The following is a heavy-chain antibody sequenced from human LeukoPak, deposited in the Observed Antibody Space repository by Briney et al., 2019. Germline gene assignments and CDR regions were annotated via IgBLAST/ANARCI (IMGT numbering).Heavy chain of an antibody. CDR3: AKRHDSSGPTGYFDY. J-gene: IGHJ4*02. CDR2: ITAGDDT. CDR1: GFTFSSYW. D-gene: IGHD3-22*01. V-gene: IGHV3-23*01. Sequence: GGSLRLSCAASGFTFSSYWMSWFRQAPGKGLEWVSSITAGDDTYYADSAKGRFIISRDNSKNTVSLQVNSLRAEDTAIYFCAKRHDSSGPTGYFDYWGQGALVTVSS.